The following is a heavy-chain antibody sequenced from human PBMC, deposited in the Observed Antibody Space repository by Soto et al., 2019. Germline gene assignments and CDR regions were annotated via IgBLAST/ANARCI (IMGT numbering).Heavy chain of an antibody. CDR3: ARRWFGELTNWFDP. Sequence: QVQLVQSGAEVKKPGASVKVSCKASGYTFTSYDINWVRQATGQGLEWMRWMNPNSGNTGYAQKFQGRVTMTRNTSISTAYMELSSLRSEDTAVYYCARRWFGELTNWFDPWGQGTLVTVSS. D-gene: IGHD3-10*01. J-gene: IGHJ5*02. V-gene: IGHV1-8*01. CDR1: GYTFTSYD. CDR2: MNPNSGNT.